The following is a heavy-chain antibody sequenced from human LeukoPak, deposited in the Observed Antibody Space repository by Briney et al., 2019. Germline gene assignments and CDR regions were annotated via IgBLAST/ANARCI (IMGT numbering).Heavy chain of an antibody. Sequence: GGSLRLSCTASGFTFRDYFMHWVRQAPGKGLEWVALMWSDESTAYYADSVKGRFVISRDNSKKSLYLQMDSLSVDDTAVYYCVAEKTATGFDFWGRGQWSPSLQ. CDR2: MWSDESTA. V-gene: IGHV3-33*01. CDR1: GFTFRDYF. J-gene: IGHJ3*01. CDR3: VAEKTATGFDF. D-gene: IGHD2-21*02.